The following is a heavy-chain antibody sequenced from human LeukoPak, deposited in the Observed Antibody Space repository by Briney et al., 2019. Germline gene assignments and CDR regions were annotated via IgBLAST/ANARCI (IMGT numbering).Heavy chain of an antibody. D-gene: IGHD2-21*02. V-gene: IGHV5-10-1*04. Sequence: GESLKISCKTSGYSFTNYWISWVRQMPGKGLEWMGRIDPSDSYTNYSPSFQGQVTISVDKSISTAYLQWSSLRAADTAMYYCARSWVTGYGTVLDYWGQGTLVTVSS. CDR1: GYSFTNYW. CDR2: IDPSDSYT. J-gene: IGHJ4*02. CDR3: ARSWVTGYGTVLDY.